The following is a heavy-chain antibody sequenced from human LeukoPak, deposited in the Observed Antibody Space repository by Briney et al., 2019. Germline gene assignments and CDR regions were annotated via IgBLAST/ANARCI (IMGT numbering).Heavy chain of an antibody. CDR3: ARGYSSSSVLAN. CDR2: IYYSGST. V-gene: IGHV4-59*11. CDR1: GGSISSHY. J-gene: IGHJ4*02. Sequence: SETLSLTCTVSGGSISSHYWSWIRQPPWKGLEWIGYIYYSGSTNYNPSLKSRVTISVDTSKNQFSLKLSSVTAADTAVYYCARGYSSSSVLANWGQGTLVTVSS. D-gene: IGHD6-6*01.